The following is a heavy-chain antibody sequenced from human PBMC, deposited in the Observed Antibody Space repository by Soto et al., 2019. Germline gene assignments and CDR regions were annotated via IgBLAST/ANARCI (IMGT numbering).Heavy chain of an antibody. CDR1: GYTFTGYY. CDR3: ARVPPQFYDTFTGYYTGPNNWFDP. V-gene: IGHV1-2*04. CDR2: INPNSGGT. D-gene: IGHD3-9*01. J-gene: IGHJ5*02. Sequence: ASVKVSCKASGYTFTGYYMHWVRQAPGQGLEWMGWINPNSGGTNYAQKFQGWVTMTRDTSISTAYMELSSLRSEDTAVYYCARVPPQFYDTFTGYYTGPNNWFDPWGQGTLVTVSS.